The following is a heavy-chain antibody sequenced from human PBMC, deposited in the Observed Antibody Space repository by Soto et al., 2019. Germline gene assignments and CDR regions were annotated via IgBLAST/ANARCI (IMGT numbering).Heavy chain of an antibody. CDR1: GFTFSTYS. CDR2: ISGSSGYI. V-gene: IGHV3-21*01. CDR3: ARNPGRDDYNFGY. D-gene: IGHD4-4*01. J-gene: IGHJ4*02. Sequence: NPGGSLRLSCAASGFTFSTYSMNWVRQAPGKGLEWVSSISGSSGYIYYADSVKGRFTISRDNAKNSLYLQMNSLRAEDTAVYYCARNPGRDDYNFGYWGQGAMVTVYS.